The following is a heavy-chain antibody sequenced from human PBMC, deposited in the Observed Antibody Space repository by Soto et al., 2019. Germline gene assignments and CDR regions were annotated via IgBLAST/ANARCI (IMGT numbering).Heavy chain of an antibody. CDR3: ARESTAGSSWYEYNWFDP. D-gene: IGHD6-13*01. Sequence: ASVKVSCKASGYTFTSYGISWVRQAPGQGLEWMGWISAYNGNTNYAQKLQGRVTMTTDTSTSTAYMELRSLRSDDTAVYYCARESTAGSSWYEYNWFDPWGQGTLVTVS. V-gene: IGHV1-18*01. CDR1: GYTFTSYG. CDR2: ISAYNGNT. J-gene: IGHJ5*02.